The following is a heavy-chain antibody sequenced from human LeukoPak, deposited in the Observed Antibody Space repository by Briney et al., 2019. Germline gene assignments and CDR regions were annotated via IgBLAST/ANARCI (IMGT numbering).Heavy chain of an antibody. J-gene: IGHJ2*01. D-gene: IGHD6-19*01. CDR3: ARYNSGWYFDL. CDR1: GYTFAGYY. V-gene: IGHV1-2*02. CDR2: INPNSGGT. Sequence: ASVKVSCKTSGYTFAGYYMHWVRQAPGQGPEWMGWINPNSGGTNYAQKFQGRVTMTRDTSISTAYMELTRLRSDDTAGYYCARYNSGWYFDLWGRGTLVTVSS.